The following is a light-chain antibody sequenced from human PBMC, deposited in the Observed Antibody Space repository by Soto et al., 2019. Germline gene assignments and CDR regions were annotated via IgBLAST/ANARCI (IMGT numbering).Light chain of an antibody. Sequence: EIVMTQSPDTLSVSPGERATLFCRASQSVSSPVAWYQQRPGQAPRLLIYGASTRATGIPARFSGSGSGTEFTLTISSLQSEDFAVYYCQQYNDWLTFGGGTKVEIK. J-gene: IGKJ4*01. CDR2: GAS. CDR1: QSVSSP. CDR3: QQYNDWLT. V-gene: IGKV3-15*01.